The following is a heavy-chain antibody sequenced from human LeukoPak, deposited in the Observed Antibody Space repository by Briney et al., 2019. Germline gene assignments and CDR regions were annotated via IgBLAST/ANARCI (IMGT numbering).Heavy chain of an antibody. D-gene: IGHD6-13*01. CDR1: GGSISSYY. CDR2: IYTSGST. V-gene: IGHV4-4*07. Sequence: SETLSLTCTVSGGSISSYYWSWIRQPAGKGLEWIGRIYTSGSTNYNPSLKSRVTISVDTSKNQFSLKLSSVTAADTAVYYCARGVVSSSWYKPLDAFDIWGQGTMVTVSS. CDR3: ARGVVSSSWYKPLDAFDI. J-gene: IGHJ3*02.